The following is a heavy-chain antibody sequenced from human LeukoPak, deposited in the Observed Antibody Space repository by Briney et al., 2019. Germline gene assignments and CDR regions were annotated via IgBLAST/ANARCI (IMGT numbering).Heavy chain of an antibody. V-gene: IGHV3-23*01. Sequence: GGSLRLSCAASGFTFSDYALGWVRQAPGRGLEWVATLSGSGAGTYYSDSVQGRFTISRDNSKNTLYLQMNSLRAEDTAVYYCATPIPAVAAYYWGQGTLVTVSS. CDR1: GFTFSDYA. D-gene: IGHD6-19*01. J-gene: IGHJ4*02. CDR2: LSGSGAGT. CDR3: ATPIPAVAAYY.